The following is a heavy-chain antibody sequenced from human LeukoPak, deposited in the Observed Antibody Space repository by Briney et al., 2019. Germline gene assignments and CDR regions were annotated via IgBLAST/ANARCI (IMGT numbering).Heavy chain of an antibody. CDR3: ASAGLVRTGYFDY. D-gene: IGHD3-9*01. CDR2: ISSSSSYI. V-gene: IGHV3-21*01. J-gene: IGHJ4*02. Sequence: SGGSLRLSCAASGFTFSSYSMNWVRQAPGKGLEWVSSISSSSSYIYYADSVKGRFTISRDNAKDSLYLQMNSLRAEDTAVYYCASAGLVRTGYFDYWGQGTLVTVSS. CDR1: GFTFSSYS.